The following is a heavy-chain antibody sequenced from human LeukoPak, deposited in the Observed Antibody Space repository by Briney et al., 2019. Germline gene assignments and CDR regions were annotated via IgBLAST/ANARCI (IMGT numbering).Heavy chain of an antibody. CDR3: ARRPKANSRITMVRGVRRGAFDI. Sequence: SETLSLTCTVSGGSISSYHWSWIRQPPGKGLEWIGYIYYSGSTNYNPSLKSRVTISVDTSKNQFSLKLSSVTAADTAVYYCARRPKANSRITMVRGVRRGAFDIWGQGTMVTVSS. CDR2: IYYSGST. J-gene: IGHJ3*02. CDR1: GGSISSYH. D-gene: IGHD3-10*01. V-gene: IGHV4-59*12.